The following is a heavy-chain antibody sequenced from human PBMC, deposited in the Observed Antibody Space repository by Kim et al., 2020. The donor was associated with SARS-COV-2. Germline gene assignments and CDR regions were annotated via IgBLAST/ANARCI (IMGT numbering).Heavy chain of an antibody. D-gene: IGHD3-10*01. CDR1: GFTFSSYF. CDR3: ARGWIGDSYGMDV. Sequence: GGSLRLSCAASGFTFSSYFMSWVRQAPGKGLEWVANIKQDESEKYYVDSVKGRFTVSRDNAKNSLFLQMNNLRAEDTAVYYCARGWIGDSYGMDVWGQGTTVTVSS. J-gene: IGHJ6*02. CDR2: IKQDESEK. V-gene: IGHV3-7*03.